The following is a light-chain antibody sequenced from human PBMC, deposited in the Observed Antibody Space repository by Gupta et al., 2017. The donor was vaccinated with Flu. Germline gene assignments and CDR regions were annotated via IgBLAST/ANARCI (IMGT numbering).Light chain of an antibody. Sequence: PGERDTPSCRASQSVSSSYLAWYQQKPGQAPRLLIYGASSRATGLPDRFSGSGSGTEFTLTISRLEPEEFAVYYCQQEGSSPLTFGRGTKVEIK. CDR3: QQEGSSPLT. V-gene: IGKV3-20*01. CDR2: GAS. J-gene: IGKJ1*01. CDR1: QSVSSSY.